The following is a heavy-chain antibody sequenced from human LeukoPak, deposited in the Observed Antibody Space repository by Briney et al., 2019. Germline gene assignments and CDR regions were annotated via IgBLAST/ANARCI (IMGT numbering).Heavy chain of an antibody. Sequence: PGGSLRLSCAASGFTFKNYDMHWVRQAPGEGLELVAFTRYDGSDKYYADSVKGRFTISRDDSKSTLYLQVDSLRPEDTGVYYCARDSYGFDYWGQGTLVIVSS. D-gene: IGHD3-10*01. V-gene: IGHV3-30*02. CDR3: ARDSYGFDY. CDR1: GFTFKNYD. CDR2: TRYDGSDK. J-gene: IGHJ4*02.